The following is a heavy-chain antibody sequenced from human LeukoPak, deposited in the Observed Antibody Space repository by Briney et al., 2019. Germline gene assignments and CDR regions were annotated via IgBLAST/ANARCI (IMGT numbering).Heavy chain of an antibody. Sequence: GGSLRLSCAASGFTFSSYAMSWVRQATGKGLEWVSAISGSGGSTYYADSVKGRFTISRDNSKNTLYLQMNSLRAEDTAVYYCAKKSGGVVVPAAMIDYWGQGTLVTVSS. V-gene: IGHV3-23*01. CDR1: GFTFSSYA. D-gene: IGHD2-2*01. CDR3: AKKSGGVVVPAAMIDY. CDR2: ISGSGGST. J-gene: IGHJ4*02.